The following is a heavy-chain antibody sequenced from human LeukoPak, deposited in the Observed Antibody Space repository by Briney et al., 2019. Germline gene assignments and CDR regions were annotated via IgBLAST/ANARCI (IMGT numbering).Heavy chain of an antibody. Sequence: PGGPLRLFCAASGFTVSSNYMSWVRPAPGEGLEWVSAISGSGGSTYYADSVKGRFTISRDNSKNTLYLQMNSLRVEDTAVYYCARDTWAYYMDVWGKGTTVTISS. J-gene: IGHJ6*03. CDR1: GFTVSSNY. CDR3: ARDTWAYYMDV. D-gene: IGHD2/OR15-2a*01. CDR2: ISGSGGST. V-gene: IGHV3-23*01.